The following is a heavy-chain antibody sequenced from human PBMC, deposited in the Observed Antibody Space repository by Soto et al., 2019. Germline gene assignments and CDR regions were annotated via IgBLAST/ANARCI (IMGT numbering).Heavy chain of an antibody. CDR1: GGTFSSYA. CDR2: IIPIFGTA. J-gene: IGHJ4*02. Sequence: SVKVSCKASGGTFSSYAISWVLQAPGQGLEWMGGIIPIFGTANYAQKFQGRVTITADKSTSTAYMELSSLRSEDTAVYYCASLYYYDSSGYYQFDYWGQGTLVTVSS. CDR3: ASLYYYDSSGYYQFDY. V-gene: IGHV1-69*06. D-gene: IGHD3-22*01.